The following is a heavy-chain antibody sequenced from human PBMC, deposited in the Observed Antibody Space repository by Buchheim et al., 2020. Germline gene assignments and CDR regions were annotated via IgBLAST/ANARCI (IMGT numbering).Heavy chain of an antibody. CDR2: IRMKTNGGTT. J-gene: IGHJ4*02. Sequence: MQLVESGGGLVKPGGSLRLSCAASGFTFSDYYMSWVRQAPGRGLEWVGFIRMKTNGGTTEYAASVKGRFTISRDDSTSIAYLQMNSLKTEDTAVYYCTRHADLTGWPFDIWGQGAL. CDR1: GFTFSDYY. V-gene: IGHV3-71*04. CDR3: TRHADLTGWPFDI. D-gene: IGHD3-9*01.